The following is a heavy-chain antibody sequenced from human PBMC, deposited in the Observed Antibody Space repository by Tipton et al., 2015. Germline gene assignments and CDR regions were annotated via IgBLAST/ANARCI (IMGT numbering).Heavy chain of an antibody. Sequence: TLSLTCAVCGGSFSGYYWSWIRQSPGKGLEWIGEINHSGITNYNPSLKSRVTISVDTSKNHFSLGLRSVTAADTAVYYCARDRGRSYGHIPPFKARVKYGMDVWGQGTTVTVSS. V-gene: IGHV4-34*01. CDR1: GGSFSGYY. J-gene: IGHJ6*02. CDR2: INHSGIT. D-gene: IGHD5-18*01. CDR3: ARDRGRSYGHIPPFKARVKYGMDV.